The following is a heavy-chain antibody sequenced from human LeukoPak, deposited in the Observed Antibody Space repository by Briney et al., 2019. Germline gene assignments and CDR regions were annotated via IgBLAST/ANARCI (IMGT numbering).Heavy chain of an antibody. J-gene: IGHJ6*02. CDR2: ISESSSYT. V-gene: IGHV3-21*06. CDR3: ARDREAKARIGGMDV. D-gene: IGHD5-12*01. CDR1: KFIVSSYS. Sequence: GGSLRLSCAASKFIVSSYSMNWVRQAPGKGLEWVSYISESSSYTYYADSVKGRFTISRDNAKNSLYLQMSSLRAEDTAIYYCARDREAKARIGGMDVWGQGTTVIVS.